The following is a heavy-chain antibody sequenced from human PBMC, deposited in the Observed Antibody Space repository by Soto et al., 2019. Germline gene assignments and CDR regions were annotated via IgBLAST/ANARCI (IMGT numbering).Heavy chain of an antibody. V-gene: IGHV5-51*01. D-gene: IGHD3-22*01. Sequence: GESLKISCKGSGYSFTSYWIGWVRQMPGKGLEWMGIIYPGDSDTRYSPSFQGQVTISADKSISTAYLQWSSLKASDTAMYYCARQSYYYDSSGSNYYYYDMDVWGQGTTVTVSS. CDR3: ARQSYYYDSSGSNYYYYDMDV. CDR2: IYPGDSDT. CDR1: GYSFTSYW. J-gene: IGHJ6*01.